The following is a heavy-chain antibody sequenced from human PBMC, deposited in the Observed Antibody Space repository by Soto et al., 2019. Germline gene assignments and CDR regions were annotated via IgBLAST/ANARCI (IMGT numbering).Heavy chain of an antibody. J-gene: IGHJ1*01. V-gene: IGHV3-53*01. Sequence: EVQLVESGGGLIQPGGSLRLSCAASGFTVSSNYMSWVRQAPGKGLEWVSVIYSGGSTYYAASVKGRFTISRDNSKNTLNLQMNRLRAEHTAVYYCARDRVESGYPEYFQHWGQGTLVTVSS. CDR2: IYSGGST. CDR3: ARDRVESGYPEYFQH. D-gene: IGHD3-22*01. CDR1: GFTVSSNY.